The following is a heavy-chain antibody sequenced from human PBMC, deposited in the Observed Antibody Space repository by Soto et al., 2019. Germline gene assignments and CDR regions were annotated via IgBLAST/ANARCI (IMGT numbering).Heavy chain of an antibody. Sequence: SETLSLTCAVYGGSFSGYYWSWIRQPPGKGLEWIGEINHSGSTNYNPSLKSRVTISVDTSKNQFSLKLSSVTAADTAVYYCARLYSASYWDLDYWGQGTLVTVSS. CDR2: INHSGST. CDR3: ARLYSASYWDLDY. J-gene: IGHJ4*02. V-gene: IGHV4-34*01. D-gene: IGHD1-26*01. CDR1: GGSFSGYY.